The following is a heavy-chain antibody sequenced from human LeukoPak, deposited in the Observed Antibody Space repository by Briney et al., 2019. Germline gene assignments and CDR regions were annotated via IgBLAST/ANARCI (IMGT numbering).Heavy chain of an antibody. CDR3: AGQWLPPDNEYYYYGMDV. CDR2: IIPIFGTA. V-gene: IGHV1-69*13. D-gene: IGHD6-19*01. J-gene: IGHJ6*02. Sequence: SVKVSCKASGGTFSSYAISWVRQAPGQGLEWMGGIIPIFGTANYAQKFQGRVTITADESTSTAYMELSSLRSEDTAVYYCAGQWLPPDNEYYYYGMDVWAKGPRSPSP. CDR1: GGTFSSYA.